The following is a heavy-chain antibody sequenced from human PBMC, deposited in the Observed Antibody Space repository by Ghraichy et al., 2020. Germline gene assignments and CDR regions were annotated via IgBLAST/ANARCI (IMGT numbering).Heavy chain of an antibody. CDR3: TRGGSGGDH. J-gene: IGHJ4*02. V-gene: IGHV1-2*02. CDR2: INPNTGDT. Sequence: ASVKVSCKASGYIFTGYYIHWVRQAPRRGLEWMGWINPNTGDTNYAQEFQVRVTMTRDTSISTAYMELTSLRSDDTAVYYCTRGGSGGDHWGQGTLVTVSS. CDR1: GYIFTGYY.